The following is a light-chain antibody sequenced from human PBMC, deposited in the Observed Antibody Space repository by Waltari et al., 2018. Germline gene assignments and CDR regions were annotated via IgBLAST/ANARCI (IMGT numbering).Light chain of an antibody. CDR2: ADS. Sequence: SFELTQPSSVSVSPGQTASIACSGDHLGSKWTSWYQQKAGQSPVLVISADSDRPSGVPGRFSAARSGDTVTLNISGTQDLDEADYYCQTWDSNIFVFGPGTKVTVL. J-gene: IGLJ1*01. V-gene: IGLV3-1*01. CDR1: HLGSKW. CDR3: QTWDSNIFV.